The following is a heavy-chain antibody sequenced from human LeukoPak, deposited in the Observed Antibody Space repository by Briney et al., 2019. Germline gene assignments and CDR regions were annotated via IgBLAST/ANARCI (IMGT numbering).Heavy chain of an antibody. CDR1: GFTFSDYY. J-gene: IGHJ4*01. Sequence: GGSLRLSCAASGFTFSDYYMNWVRQAPGKGLEWVSSIAGSSGYISYADSVKGRFTISRDNAKKSLYLQMTSLTAEDTAVYYCARDRGAYCGGDCYLGFDYWGRGTLVTVSS. CDR2: IAGSSGYI. V-gene: IGHV3-21*01. CDR3: ARDRGAYCGGDCYLGFDY. D-gene: IGHD2-21*02.